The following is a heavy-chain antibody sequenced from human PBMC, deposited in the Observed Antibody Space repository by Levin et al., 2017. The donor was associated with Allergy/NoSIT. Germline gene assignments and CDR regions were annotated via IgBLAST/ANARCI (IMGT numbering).Heavy chain of an antibody. V-gene: IGHV1-18*01. CDR2: ISAYNGNT. D-gene: IGHD6-19*01. CDR1: GYTFTNYG. J-gene: IGHJ4*02. Sequence: GASVKVSCKASGYTFTNYGITWVRRAPGQGLEWMGWISAYNGNTKYAERFQGRVTMTTDTSTSTAYMELRSLRSDDTAVYYCARDGLYSSADFDHWGQGTLVTVSS. CDR3: ARDGLYSSADFDH.